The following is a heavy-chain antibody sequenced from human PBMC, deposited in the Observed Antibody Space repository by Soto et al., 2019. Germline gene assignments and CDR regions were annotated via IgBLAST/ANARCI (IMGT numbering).Heavy chain of an antibody. CDR1: GYTFTSYD. Sequence: ASVKVSCKASGYTFTSYDINWVRQATGQGLEWMGWMNPNSGNTGYAQKFQGRVTMTRNTSISTTYMELSSLRSEDTAVYYCARRSSSWYDAFDIWGQGTMVTVSS. CDR3: ARRSSSWYDAFDI. J-gene: IGHJ3*02. V-gene: IGHV1-8*01. D-gene: IGHD6-13*01. CDR2: MNPNSGNT.